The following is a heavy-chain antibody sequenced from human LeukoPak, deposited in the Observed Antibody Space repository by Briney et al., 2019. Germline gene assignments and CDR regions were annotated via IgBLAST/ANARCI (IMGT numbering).Heavy chain of an antibody. V-gene: IGHV5-10-1*01. CDR2: IDPSDSYT. D-gene: IGHD3-10*01. Sequence: GESLKISFKGSGXSFTSYWISWVRQMPGKGLEWMGRIDPSDSYTNYSPSFQGHVTISADKSISTAYLQWSSLKASDTAMYYCARNYYGSGSYWYYYYGMDVWGQGTTVTVSS. J-gene: IGHJ6*02. CDR1: GXSFTSYW. CDR3: ARNYYGSGSYWYYYYGMDV.